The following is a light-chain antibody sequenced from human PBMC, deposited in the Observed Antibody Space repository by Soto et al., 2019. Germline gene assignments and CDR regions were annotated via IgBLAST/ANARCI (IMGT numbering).Light chain of an antibody. V-gene: IGLV2-14*01. J-gene: IGLJ2*01. Sequence: QSALTQPASVSGSPGQSITISCTGTSGDVGGYNYVSWYRQHPGKAPKLMIYEVSNRPSGVSNRFSGSKSGNTASLTISGLQAEDEADYYCSSYTSSSTLVVFGGGTKLTVL. CDR1: SGDVGGYNY. CDR2: EVS. CDR3: SSYTSSSTLVV.